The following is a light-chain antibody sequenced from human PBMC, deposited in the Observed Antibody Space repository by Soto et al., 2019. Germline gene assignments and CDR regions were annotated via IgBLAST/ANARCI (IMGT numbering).Light chain of an antibody. CDR3: AAWDDSLNGVR. Sequence: QSVLTQPPSVSAAPRQRVTISCSGSSSNIGNNAVNWYQQLPGKAPKLLIYYDDLLPSGVSDRFSGSKSGTSASLAISGLQSEDEADYYCAAWDDSLNGVRFGGGTKLTVL. J-gene: IGLJ2*01. V-gene: IGLV1-36*01. CDR2: YDD. CDR1: SSNIGNNA.